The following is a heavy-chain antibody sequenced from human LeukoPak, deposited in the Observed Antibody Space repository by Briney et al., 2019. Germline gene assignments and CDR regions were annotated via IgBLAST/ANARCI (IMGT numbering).Heavy chain of an antibody. D-gene: IGHD6-19*01. CDR2: INPSSSDK. V-gene: IGHV3-48*01. Sequence: PGGSQRLSCAASGFTFSTYSMNWVRQAPGKGLEWVSYINPSSSDKYYTDSVKGRFTISRDNAKNSLFLQLHGLRAEDTAVYYCARAAYSSGPDYWGQGTLVAVSS. J-gene: IGHJ4*02. CDR3: ARAAYSSGPDY. CDR1: GFTFSTYS.